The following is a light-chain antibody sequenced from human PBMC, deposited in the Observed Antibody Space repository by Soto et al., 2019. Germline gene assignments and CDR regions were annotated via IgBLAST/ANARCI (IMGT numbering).Light chain of an antibody. CDR1: QSVRGY. J-gene: IGKJ3*01. CDR3: QQYGSSLFT. CDR2: DAS. Sequence: EIVLTQSPATLSLSPGERATLSCRASQSVRGYLAWYQQKPGQAPRLLIYDASFRVTGLPARFSGSGSGTDFTLTISSLEPEDFAVYYCQQYGSSLFTFGPGTKVDFK. V-gene: IGKV3-11*01.